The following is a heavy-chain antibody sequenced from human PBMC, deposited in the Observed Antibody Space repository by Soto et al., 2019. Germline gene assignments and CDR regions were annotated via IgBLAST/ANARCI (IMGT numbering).Heavy chain of an antibody. CDR3: ARERFQVISDGMDV. CDR2: INPETGGT. V-gene: IGHV1-2*02. Sequence: ASVKISCKASGYTFTGYYVHWVREAPGQGLEWMGWINPETGGTSYAQKFQGRVTLSRDTSINTAYLELSSLRFDDAAVYFCARERFQVISDGMDVWGQGTTVTV. CDR1: GYTFTGYY. J-gene: IGHJ6*02. D-gene: IGHD2-21*01.